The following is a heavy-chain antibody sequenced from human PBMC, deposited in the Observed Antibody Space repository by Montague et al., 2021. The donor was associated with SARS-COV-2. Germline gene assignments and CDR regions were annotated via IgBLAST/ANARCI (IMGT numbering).Heavy chain of an antibody. Sequence: SETLSLTCTVSGDSISTNYWAWIRQPPGKGLEWIGYVSYSGRSSYNSSLKSRVAISVDTSKNHVSLNLRSVTAADTAVYFCARADRRDPDAPPLYYYKGMDLWGQGTTVTVSS. V-gene: IGHV4-59*01. CDR2: VSYSGRS. CDR1: GDSISTNY. J-gene: IGHJ6*02. CDR3: ARADRRDPDAPPLYYYKGMDL.